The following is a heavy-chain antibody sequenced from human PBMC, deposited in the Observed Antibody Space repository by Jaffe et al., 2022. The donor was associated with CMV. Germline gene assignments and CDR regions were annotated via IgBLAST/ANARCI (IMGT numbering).Heavy chain of an antibody. CDR1: GGSISSSSYY. D-gene: IGHD3-10*01. Sequence: QLQLQESGPGLVKPSETLSLTCTVSGGSISSSSYYWGWIRQPPGKGLEWIGSIYYSGSTYYNPSLKSRVTISVDTSKNQFSLKLSSVTAADTAVYYCARHRGITMVRGVIDYWGQGTLVTVSS. CDR3: ARHRGITMVRGVIDY. V-gene: IGHV4-39*01. J-gene: IGHJ4*02. CDR2: IYYSGST.